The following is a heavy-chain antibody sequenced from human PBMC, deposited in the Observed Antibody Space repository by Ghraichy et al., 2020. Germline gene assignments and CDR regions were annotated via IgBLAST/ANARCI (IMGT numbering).Heavy chain of an antibody. CDR3: ARENTAAAGPASHYFDY. Sequence: SETLSLTCAVYGGSFSGYYWSWIRQPPGKGLEWIGEINHSGSTNYNPSLKSRVTISVDTSKNQFSLKLSSVTAADTAVYYCARENTAAAGPASHYFDYWGQGTLVTVSS. D-gene: IGHD6-13*01. CDR2: INHSGST. CDR1: GGSFSGYY. J-gene: IGHJ4*02. V-gene: IGHV4-34*01.